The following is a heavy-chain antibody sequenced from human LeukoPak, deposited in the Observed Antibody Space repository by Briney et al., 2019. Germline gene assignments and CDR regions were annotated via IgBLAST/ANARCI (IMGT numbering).Heavy chain of an antibody. D-gene: IGHD6-6*01. CDR2: IKYDGSEK. J-gene: IGHJ4*02. CDR1: GFTFSSYW. V-gene: IGHV3-7*03. Sequence: PGGSLRLSCEGSGFTFSSYWMSWVRQAPGKGLEWVANIKYDGSEKYYVDSVKGRFTLSRDNAKNSLYLQMNSLRAEDTAVYYCARYSRPSGFDFDYWGQGTLVTVSS. CDR3: ARYSRPSGFDFDY.